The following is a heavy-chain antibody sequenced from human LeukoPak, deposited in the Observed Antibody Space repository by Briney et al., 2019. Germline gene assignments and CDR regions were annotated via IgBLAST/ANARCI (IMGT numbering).Heavy chain of an antibody. CDR3: AREEMTTTTFNNHYFDD. CDR1: GVTFNRNG. D-gene: IGHD2/OR15-2a*01. J-gene: IGHJ4*02. V-gene: IGHV1-69*13. Sequence: SVKVSCKASGVTFNRNGVTWVRQAPGQGLEWMGAIIPRFGAPKYAQKFQGRFTITADDSTSTAYMDLSSLRSEDTAIYYCAREEMTTTTFNNHYFDDWGQGTVLTVSS. CDR2: IIPRFGAP.